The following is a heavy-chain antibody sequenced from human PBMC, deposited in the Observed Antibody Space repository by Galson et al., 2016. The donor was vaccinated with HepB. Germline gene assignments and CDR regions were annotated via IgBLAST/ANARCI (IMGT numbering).Heavy chain of an antibody. CDR2: ISYTGTN. CDR3: ARETADSFDF. CDR1: GGSIGSGGYY. V-gene: IGHV4-31*03. J-gene: IGHJ3*01. Sequence: TLSLTCTVSGGSIGSGGYYWSWIRQRPEKGLEWIADISYTGTNHHSPARKSRVTISVDTSKNQFSLKLTSVTAADTAVYYCARETADSFDFWGRGTMVTVSS.